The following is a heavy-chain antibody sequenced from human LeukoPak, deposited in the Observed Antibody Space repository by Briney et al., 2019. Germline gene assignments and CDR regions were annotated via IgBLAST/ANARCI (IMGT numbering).Heavy chain of an antibody. CDR1: GGPISSSSYY. Sequence: PSETLSLTCTVSGGPISSSSYYWGWIRQPPGKGLEWIGSIYYSGSTYYNPSLKSRVTISVDTSKNQFSLKLSSVTAADTAVYYCARDYSGYDPRFDYWGQGTLVTVSS. J-gene: IGHJ4*02. V-gene: IGHV4-39*07. CDR3: ARDYSGYDPRFDY. D-gene: IGHD5-12*01. CDR2: IYYSGST.